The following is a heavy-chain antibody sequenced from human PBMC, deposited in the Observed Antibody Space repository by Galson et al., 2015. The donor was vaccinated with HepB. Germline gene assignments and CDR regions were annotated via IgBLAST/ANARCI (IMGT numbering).Heavy chain of an antibody. CDR2: ISSSSSYI. D-gene: IGHD2-2*01. CDR1: GFTFSSYS. J-gene: IGHJ3*02. Sequence: SLRLSCAASGFTFSSYSMNWVRQAPGKGLEWVSSISSSSSYIYYADSVKGRFTISRDNAKNSLYLQMNSLRAEDTAVYYCARDCSSTSCYGEGAFDIWGQGTMVTVSS. V-gene: IGHV3-21*01. CDR3: ARDCSSTSCYGEGAFDI.